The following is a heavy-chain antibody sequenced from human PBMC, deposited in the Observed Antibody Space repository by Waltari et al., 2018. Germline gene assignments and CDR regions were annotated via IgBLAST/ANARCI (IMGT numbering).Heavy chain of an antibody. CDR2: IHWDDEK. CDR3: AGGWFYFDY. V-gene: IGHV2-5*02. Sequence: QITLKESGPTLVKPTQTLTLTCTFSGFSLTSTGVAVSWIRQPPGKALAWLALIHWDDEKWYSPSLKSRLTITKDTSRNQVVLTMTNMDPVDTATYFCAGGWFYFDYWGPGTLVTVSS. CDR1: GFSLTSTGVA. J-gene: IGHJ4*02. D-gene: IGHD6-19*01.